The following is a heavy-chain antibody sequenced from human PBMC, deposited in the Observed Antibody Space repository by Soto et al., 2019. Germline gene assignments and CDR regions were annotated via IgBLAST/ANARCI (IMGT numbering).Heavy chain of an antibody. D-gene: IGHD6-19*01. Sequence: SVKVSGNASGGTFSSYAISWVRQAPGQGLEWMGGIIPIFGTANYAQKFQGRVTITADEATSTAYMELSSLRSEDTAVYYCARDLGIAVADTGYFDYWGQGTLVTVSS. CDR3: ARDLGIAVADTGYFDY. CDR2: IIPIFGTA. CDR1: GGTFSSYA. V-gene: IGHV1-69*13. J-gene: IGHJ4*02.